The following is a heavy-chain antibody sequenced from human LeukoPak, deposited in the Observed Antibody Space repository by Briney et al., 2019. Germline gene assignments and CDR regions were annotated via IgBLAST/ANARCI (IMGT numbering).Heavy chain of an antibody. Sequence: ASVKVSCKASGYTFTSYGISWVRQAPGQGLEWMEWISAYNVNTNYAQKLQGRVTMTTDTSTSTAYMELRSLRSDDTAVYYCARATTSSNWFDPWGQGTLVTVSS. CDR2: ISAYNVNT. V-gene: IGHV1-18*01. CDR3: ARATTSSNWFDP. CDR1: GYTFTSYG. D-gene: IGHD1-7*01. J-gene: IGHJ5*02.